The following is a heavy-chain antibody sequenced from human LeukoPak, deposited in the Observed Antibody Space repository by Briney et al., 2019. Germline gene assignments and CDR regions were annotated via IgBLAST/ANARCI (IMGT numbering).Heavy chain of an antibody. CDR2: INPSGGST. Sequence: ASVKVSCKASGYTFTSYYMHWVRQAPGQGLEWLGIINPSGGSTSYAQKFQGRVTMTRDTSTSTVYMELSSLRSEDTAVYYCARIVVEDYYGMDVWGQGTTVTVSS. D-gene: IGHD2-21*01. CDR3: ARIVVEDYYGMDV. J-gene: IGHJ6*02. V-gene: IGHV1-46*01. CDR1: GYTFTSYY.